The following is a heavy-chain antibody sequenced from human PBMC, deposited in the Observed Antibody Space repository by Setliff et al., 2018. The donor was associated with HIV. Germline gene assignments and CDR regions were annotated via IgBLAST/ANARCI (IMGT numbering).Heavy chain of an antibody. CDR2: IKQDGSEK. D-gene: IGHD3-9*01. J-gene: IGHJ4*02. CDR1: GFTFSSHW. V-gene: IGHV3-7*01. CDR3: AKAYDLLTGFYPFDH. Sequence: PGGSLRLSCAASGFTFSSHWMSWIRQAPGKGLEWVASIKQDGSEKYFVDSVKGRFTISRDNSKNTLYLQMNSLRAEDTAVYYCAKAYDLLTGFYPFDHWGQGTLVTVSS.